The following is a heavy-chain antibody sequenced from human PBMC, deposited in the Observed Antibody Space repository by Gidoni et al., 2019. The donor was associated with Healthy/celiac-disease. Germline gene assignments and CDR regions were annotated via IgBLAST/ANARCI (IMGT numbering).Heavy chain of an antibody. CDR3: TTDWVITFGGDKVWDY. CDR1: GFTSSNDW. D-gene: IGHD3-16*01. Sequence: EVQLVESGGGLGKPGGYLRLSCAASGFTSSNDWRGWVRQAPGTGLGWVGRIKSKADGGTTDYAAPVKGRFTISRDDSKNTRYLQMNILKTEDTAVYYCTTDWVITFGGDKVWDYWCQGTLVTVSS. CDR2: IKSKADGGTT. V-gene: IGHV3-15*01. J-gene: IGHJ4*02.